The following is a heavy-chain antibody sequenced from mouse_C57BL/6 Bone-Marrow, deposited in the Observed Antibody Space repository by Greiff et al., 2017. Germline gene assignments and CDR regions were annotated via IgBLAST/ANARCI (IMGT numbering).Heavy chain of an antibody. V-gene: IGHV3-6*01. CDR2: ISYDGSN. D-gene: IGHD2-5*01. CDR1: GYSITSGYY. CDR3: ARGAAYYSNYGAY. Sequence: VQLQQSGPGLVKPSQSLSLTCSVTGYSITSGYYWNWIRQFPGNKLEWMGYISYDGSNNYNPSLKNRISITRDTSKNQFFLKLNSVTTEDTATYYCARGAAYYSNYGAYWGQGTLVTVSA. J-gene: IGHJ3*01.